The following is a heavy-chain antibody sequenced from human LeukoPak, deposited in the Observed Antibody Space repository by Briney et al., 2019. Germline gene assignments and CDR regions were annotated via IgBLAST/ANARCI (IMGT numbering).Heavy chain of an antibody. J-gene: IGHJ1*01. CDR1: GYSCTSYD. V-gene: IGHV1-8*01. Sequence: SDKVCGKASGYSCTSYDINRVRKATGQVFKRMGWMNANSGNTGYGQKFQGRLTMTRDASISTAYMELSSLRSEDTAFYYCTRGPYAYSQYWGQGTLVTVSS. D-gene: IGHD4-17*01. CDR3: TRGPYAYSQY. CDR2: MNANSGNT.